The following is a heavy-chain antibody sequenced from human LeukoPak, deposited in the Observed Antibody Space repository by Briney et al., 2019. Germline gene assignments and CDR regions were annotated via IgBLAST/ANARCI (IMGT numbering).Heavy chain of an antibody. CDR1: GGSISSYY. CDR3: ARAPPSRTQPFQH. D-gene: IGHD1-1*01. V-gene: IGHV4-59*01. Sequence: SETLSLTCTVSGGSISSYYWSWIRQPPGKGLEWIGYIQYSGSTNYNPSLKSRVTISVDTSKNQFSLKLSSVTAADTAVYYCARAPPSRTQPFQHWGQGTLVTVSS. J-gene: IGHJ1*01. CDR2: IQYSGST.